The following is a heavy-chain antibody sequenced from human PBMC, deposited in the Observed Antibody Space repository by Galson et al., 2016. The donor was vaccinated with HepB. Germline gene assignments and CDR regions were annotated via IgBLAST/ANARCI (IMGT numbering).Heavy chain of an antibody. V-gene: IGHV1-3*01. D-gene: IGHD2-8*01. Sequence: ASGYTFTSYALHWVRQAPGQSLEWMGWISAGNGNTKYSHNFQGRVTITRDTSATIAYMELSSLRSEDTAVYYCARVNRWGGLVDALWYWGQGTLVTVSS. J-gene: IGHJ4*02. CDR1: GYTFTSYA. CDR3: ARVNRWGGLVDALWY. CDR2: ISAGNGNT.